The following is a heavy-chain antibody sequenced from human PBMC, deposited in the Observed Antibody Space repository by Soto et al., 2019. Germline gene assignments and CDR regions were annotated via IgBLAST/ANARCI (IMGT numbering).Heavy chain of an antibody. Sequence: EVQLVESGGGLVQPGGSLTLSCAASEFAFSSYWMTWVRQAPGKGLEGVANIRKDGSQRSYLDSVRGRFTISRDNSKNSLYLQMNSLRAEDTALYFCERDVSQGSSGLYFDAFDIWGHGTMVTVSS. V-gene: IGHV3-7*05. CDR1: EFAFSSYW. CDR3: ERDVSQGSSGLYFDAFDI. CDR2: IRKDGSQR. D-gene: IGHD6-25*01. J-gene: IGHJ3*02.